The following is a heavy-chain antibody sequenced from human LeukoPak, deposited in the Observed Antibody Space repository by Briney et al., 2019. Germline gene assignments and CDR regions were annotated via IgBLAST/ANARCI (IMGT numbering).Heavy chain of an antibody. CDR3: ARSKMQLWLQGFDY. Sequence: GGSLRLSCAVSGFTFSSYGMHWVRQAPGKGLEWVAVIWYDGSNKYYADSVKGRFTISRDNSKNTLYLQMNSLRAEDTAVYHCARSKMQLWLQGFDYWGQGTLVTVSS. CDR2: IWYDGSNK. D-gene: IGHD5-18*01. V-gene: IGHV3-33*01. J-gene: IGHJ4*02. CDR1: GFTFSSYG.